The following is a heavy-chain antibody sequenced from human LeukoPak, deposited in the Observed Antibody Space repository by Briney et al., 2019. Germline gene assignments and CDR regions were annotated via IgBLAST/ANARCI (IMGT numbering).Heavy chain of an antibody. CDR2: ISTSSTYI. CDR1: GFTFSNYG. Sequence: GGSLRLSCAASGFTFSNYGMNWVRHAPGKGLEWVSSISTSSTYIYYADSLKGRFTISRDDAKNSLSLQMNSLRVEDTAVYYCASGLEAAAGRYWGQGTLVTVSS. V-gene: IGHV3-21*01. CDR3: ASGLEAAAGRY. D-gene: IGHD6-13*01. J-gene: IGHJ4*02.